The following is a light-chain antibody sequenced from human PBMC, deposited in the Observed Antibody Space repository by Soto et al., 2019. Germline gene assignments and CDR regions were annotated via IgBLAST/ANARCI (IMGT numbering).Light chain of an antibody. J-gene: IGLJ1*01. CDR3: SSYTTSSTLDV. V-gene: IGLV2-14*01. CDR2: EIS. Sequence: QSALTQPASVSGSPGQSITISCTGASSDVSGYNYVSWYQQHPDKAPKLMIYEISNRPSGVSNRFSGSKSGNTASLTISGLQAEDEADYYCSSYTTSSTLDVFGTGTKVTVL. CDR1: SSDVSGYNY.